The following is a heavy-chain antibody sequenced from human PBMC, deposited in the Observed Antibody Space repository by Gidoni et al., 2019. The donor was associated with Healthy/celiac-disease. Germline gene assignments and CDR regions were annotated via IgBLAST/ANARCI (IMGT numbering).Heavy chain of an antibody. CDR3: AKDGFGYSSSWGIDY. V-gene: IGHV3-30*18. CDR2: IAYDGSNK. CDR1: GFTFSRYG. D-gene: IGHD6-13*01. J-gene: IGHJ4*02. Sequence: QVQLVESGGGVVQPGRSVRLSCAASGFTFSRYGMHWVRQAPGKGLEWVAVIAYDGSNKYYADSVKGRFTISRDNSKNTLYLQMNSLRAEDTAVYYCAKDGFGYSSSWGIDYWGQGTLVTVSS.